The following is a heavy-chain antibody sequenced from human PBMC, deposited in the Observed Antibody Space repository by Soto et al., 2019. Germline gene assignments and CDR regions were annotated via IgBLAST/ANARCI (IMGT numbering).Heavy chain of an antibody. J-gene: IGHJ4*02. CDR3: ARVVISSGGDCSFDY. D-gene: IGHD2-21*02. CDR1: GGSISSSNW. CDR2: IYHSGST. Sequence: QVQLQESGPGLVKPSGTLSLTCAVSGGSISSSNWWSWVRQPPGKGLEWIGEIYHSGSTNYNPSLKSRVTISVDQSKNQFSLKLSSVTAADTAVYYCARVVISSGGDCSFDYWGQGTLVTVSS. V-gene: IGHV4-4*02.